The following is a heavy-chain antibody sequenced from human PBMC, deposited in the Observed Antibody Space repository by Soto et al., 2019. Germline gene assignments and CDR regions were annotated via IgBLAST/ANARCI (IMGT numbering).Heavy chain of an antibody. J-gene: IGHJ3*02. V-gene: IGHV3-15*01. CDR3: TTKYIPAGAFDI. CDR1: GFTFGNAW. Sequence: GGSLRLSCAASGFTFGNAWMSWVRHAPGKGLEWVGRIKSKTDGGTTDYAAPVKGRFTISRDDSKNTLYLQMNSLKTEDTAVYYCTTKYIPAGAFDIWGQGTMVTVSS. D-gene: IGHD6-6*01. CDR2: IKSKTDGGTT.